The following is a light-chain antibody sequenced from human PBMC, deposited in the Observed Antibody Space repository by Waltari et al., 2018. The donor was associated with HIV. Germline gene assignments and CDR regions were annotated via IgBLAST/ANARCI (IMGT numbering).Light chain of an antibody. CDR3: CSYAGSSTYWV. V-gene: IGLV2-23*02. CDR2: EVS. Sequence: QSALTQPASVSTSTGQSITISCTGASSDVGSSNLVSWYQQHPGKAPKLMIYEVSKRPSGVSNRFSGSKSGNTASLTISGLQAEDEADYYCCSYAGSSTYWVFGGGTKLTVL. J-gene: IGLJ3*02. CDR1: SSDVGSSNL.